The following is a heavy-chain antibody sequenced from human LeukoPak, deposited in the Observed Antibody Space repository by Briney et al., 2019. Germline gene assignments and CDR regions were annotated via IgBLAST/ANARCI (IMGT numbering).Heavy chain of an antibody. Sequence: SVKVSCKASGGTFSSYAISWVRQAPGQGLEWMGGIIPIFGTANYAQKFQGRVTITADKSTSTAYMELSSLKTEDTAVYYCTTAPRYVPYFWGQGTLVAVSS. J-gene: IGHJ4*02. CDR2: IIPIFGTA. V-gene: IGHV1-69*06. CDR3: TTAPRYVPYF. D-gene: IGHD3-16*01. CDR1: GGTFSSYA.